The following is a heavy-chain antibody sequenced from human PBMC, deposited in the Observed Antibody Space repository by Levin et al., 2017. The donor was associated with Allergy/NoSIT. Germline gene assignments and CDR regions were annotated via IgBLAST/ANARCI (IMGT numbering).Heavy chain of an antibody. D-gene: IGHD5-12*01. CDR3: AGGWLRPENYFDY. V-gene: IGHV4-31*03. CDR1: GGSISSGGYY. CDR2: IYYSGST. Sequence: SSETLSLTCTVSGGSISSGGYYWSWIRQHPGKGLEWIGYIYYSGSTYYNPSLKSRVTISVDTSKNQFSLKLSSVTAADTAVYYCAGGWLRPENYFDYWGQGTLVTVSS. J-gene: IGHJ4*02.